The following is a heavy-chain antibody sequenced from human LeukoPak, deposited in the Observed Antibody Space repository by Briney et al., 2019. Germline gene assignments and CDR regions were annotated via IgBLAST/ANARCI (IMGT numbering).Heavy chain of an antibody. CDR1: GFTFSSYG. J-gene: IGHJ4*02. CDR3: AKESHTYYYDSSGYYYSDY. V-gene: IGHV3-30*18. D-gene: IGHD3-22*01. Sequence: GRSLRLSCAASGFTFSSYGMHWVRQAPGKGLEGVAVISYDGSNKYYADSVKGRFTISRDNSKNTLYLQMSSLRAEDTAVYYCAKESHTYYYDSSGYYYSDYWGQGTLVTVSS. CDR2: ISYDGSNK.